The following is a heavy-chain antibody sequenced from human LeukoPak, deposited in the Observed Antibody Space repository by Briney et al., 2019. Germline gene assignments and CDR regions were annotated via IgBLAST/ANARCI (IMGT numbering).Heavy chain of an antibody. CDR2: INPSGGST. CDR3: ARSTANYDILTGYSHYYYMDV. V-gene: IGHV1-46*01. J-gene: IGHJ6*03. D-gene: IGHD3-9*01. CDR1: GYTFTSYY. Sequence: GASVTVSCKASGYTFTSYYMHWVRQAPGQGLEWMGIINPSGGSTSYAQKFQGRVTMTRDMSTSTVYMELSSLRSEDTAVYYCARSTANYDILTGYSHYYYMDVWGKGTTVTVSS.